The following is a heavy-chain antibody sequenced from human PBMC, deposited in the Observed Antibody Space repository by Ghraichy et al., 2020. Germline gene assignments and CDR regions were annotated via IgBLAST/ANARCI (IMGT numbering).Heavy chain of an antibody. Sequence: SETLSLTCTVSGGSISSYYWSWIRQPPGKGLEWIGYIYYSGSTNYNPSLKSRVTISVDTSKNQFSLKLSSVTAADTAVYYCARGNYYDSFFDPRGQGTLVTVSS. CDR3: ARGNYYDSFFDP. CDR1: GGSISSYY. D-gene: IGHD3-22*01. V-gene: IGHV4-59*01. CDR2: IYYSGST. J-gene: IGHJ5*02.